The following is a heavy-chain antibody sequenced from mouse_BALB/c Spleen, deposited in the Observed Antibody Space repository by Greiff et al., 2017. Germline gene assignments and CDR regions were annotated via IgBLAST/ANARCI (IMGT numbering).Heavy chain of an antibody. V-gene: IGHV1-4*01. CDR2: INPSSGYT. CDR3: ARSRDGYYYFDY. J-gene: IGHJ2*01. Sequence: QVQLQQSGAELARPGASVKMSCKASGYTFTSYTMHWVKQRPGQGLEWIGYINPSSGYTNYNQKFKDKATLTADKSSSTAYMQLSSLTSEDSAVYYCARSRDGYYYFDYWGQGTTLTVSS. CDR1: GYTFTSYT. D-gene: IGHD2-3*01.